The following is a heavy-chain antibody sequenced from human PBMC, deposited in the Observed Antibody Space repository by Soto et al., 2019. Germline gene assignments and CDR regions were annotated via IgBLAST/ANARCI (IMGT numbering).Heavy chain of an antibody. J-gene: IGHJ5*02. CDR1: GYTFTGYY. D-gene: IGHD3-22*01. CDR3: ARDDPQTYYYDSSGYFRGVPRFDP. CDR2: INPNSGGT. V-gene: IGHV1-2*04. Sequence: GASVKVSCKASGYTFTGYYMHWVRQAPGQGLEWMGWINPNSGGTNYAQKFQGWVTMTRDTSISTAYMELSRLRSDDTAVYYCARDDPQTYYYDSSGYFRGVPRFDPWGQGTLVTVSS.